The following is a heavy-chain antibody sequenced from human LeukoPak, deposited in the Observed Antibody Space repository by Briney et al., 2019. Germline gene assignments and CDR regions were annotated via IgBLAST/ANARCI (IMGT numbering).Heavy chain of an antibody. Sequence: PGGSLRLSWAASGFTFSTYVMSWVRQAPGKGLEWVSAISGSGGSTYYADSVKGRFTISRDNSKNTLYLQMTSLGADDTAVYYCAKGNWRYFDYWGQGTLVTVSS. V-gene: IGHV3-23*01. CDR3: AKGNWRYFDY. J-gene: IGHJ4*02. CDR1: GFTFSTYV. D-gene: IGHD1-1*01. CDR2: ISGSGGST.